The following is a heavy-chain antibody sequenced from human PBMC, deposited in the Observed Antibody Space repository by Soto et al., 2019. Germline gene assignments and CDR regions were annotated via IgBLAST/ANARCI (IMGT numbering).Heavy chain of an antibody. CDR2: ISGSGGST. D-gene: IGHD3-10*01. V-gene: IGHV3-23*01. Sequence: PGGSLRLSCAGSGFTFINYAMSWVRQAPGKGLEWVSAISGSGGSTYYADSVKGRFTISRDNSKNTLYLQMNSLRAEDTAVYYCAKGSYGSGSYSPGRYYGMDVWGQGTTVTVSS. J-gene: IGHJ6*02. CDR3: AKGSYGSGSYSPGRYYGMDV. CDR1: GFTFINYA.